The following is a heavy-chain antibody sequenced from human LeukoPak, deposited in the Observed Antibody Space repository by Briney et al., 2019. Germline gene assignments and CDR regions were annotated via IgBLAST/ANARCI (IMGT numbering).Heavy chain of an antibody. Sequence: PGGSLRLCCAASGFTFSSYTMKWVRQAPGKGLEWVSSISSSSTYKYYADSVKGRFTISRDNAKNSLYLQMNSLRAEDTAMYYCARDGDIVVVPADLDYWGQGTLATVSS. D-gene: IGHD2-2*01. CDR1: GFTFSSYT. J-gene: IGHJ4*02. V-gene: IGHV3-21*01. CDR3: ARDGDIVVVPADLDY. CDR2: ISSSSTYK.